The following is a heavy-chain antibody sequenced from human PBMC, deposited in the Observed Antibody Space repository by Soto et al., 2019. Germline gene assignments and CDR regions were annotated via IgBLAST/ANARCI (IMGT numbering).Heavy chain of an antibody. D-gene: IGHD3-10*01. CDR2: INPKSGDT. J-gene: IGHJ4*02. Sequence: QVQLVQSGAEVKKLGASVKVSCKASGYTFSGYYIHWVRQAPGQGLEWMGWINPKSGDTNYAQKFQGGVTMTRDTSINTVYLELTSLRSDDTAVYYCARGGIQLSYAFDYWGQGILVTVSS. CDR3: ARGGIQLSYAFDY. CDR1: GYTFSGYY. V-gene: IGHV1-2*02.